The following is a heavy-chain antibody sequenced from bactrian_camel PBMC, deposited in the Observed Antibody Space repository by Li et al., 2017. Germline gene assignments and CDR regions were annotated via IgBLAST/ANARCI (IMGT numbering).Heavy chain of an antibody. V-gene: IGHV3S1*01. CDR3: VALAWGFNY. CDR2: IKSGGGTT. Sequence: HVQLVESGGGLVQPGGSLRLSCEGSGFTRTFSSIWMYWVRQVPGKGLEWVAGIKSGGGTTYYTDSVQGRFTISRDNAKNTLYLQMNSLKPEDTAQYYCVALAWGFNYWGQGTQVTV. J-gene: IGHJ4*01. CDR1: GFTRTFSSIW. D-gene: IGHD1*01.